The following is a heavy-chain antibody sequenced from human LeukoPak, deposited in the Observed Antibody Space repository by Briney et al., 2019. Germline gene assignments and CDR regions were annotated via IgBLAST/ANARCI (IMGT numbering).Heavy chain of an antibody. CDR1: GFTFSSYS. V-gene: IGHV3-21*01. D-gene: IGHD3-10*01. Sequence: PGGSLRLSCAASGFTFSSYSMNWVRQAPGKGLEWVSSISSSSSYIYYADSVKGRFTISRDNAKNSLYLQMNSLRAEDTAVYYCARETTYGSGSYDYCGQGTLVTVSS. J-gene: IGHJ4*02. CDR2: ISSSSSYI. CDR3: ARETTYGSGSYDY.